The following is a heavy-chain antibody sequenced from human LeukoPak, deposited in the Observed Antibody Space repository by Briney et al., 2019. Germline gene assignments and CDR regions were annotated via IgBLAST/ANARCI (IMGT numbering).Heavy chain of an antibody. Sequence: SETLSLTCTVSGGSISSYYWSWIRQPPGKGLEWIGYIYYSGSTNYNPSLKSRVTISVDTSKNQFSLKLSSVTAADTAVYYCARGPTGHYYGSGSYYPPTYYYYYGMDVWGQGTTVTVSS. CDR2: IYYSGST. V-gene: IGHV4-59*12. J-gene: IGHJ6*02. CDR3: ARGPTGHYYGSGSYYPPTYYYYYGMDV. CDR1: GGSISSYY. D-gene: IGHD3-10*01.